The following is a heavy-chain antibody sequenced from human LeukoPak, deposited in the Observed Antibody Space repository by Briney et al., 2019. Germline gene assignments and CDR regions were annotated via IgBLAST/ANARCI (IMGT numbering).Heavy chain of an antibody. J-gene: IGHJ4*02. Sequence: GASVNLSCKTSAYTFTVHFMHWVRQAPGQGLEWMRWINPSSGDTNYAQKFQGMVTMPRDPSISTAYLALSRLRSDDTAVYYCARVPRPKYAGGQWDGDYWGQGTLVTVSS. CDR3: ARVPRPKYAGGQWDGDY. V-gene: IGHV1-2*02. D-gene: IGHD1-26*01. CDR1: AYTFTVHF. CDR2: INPSSGDT.